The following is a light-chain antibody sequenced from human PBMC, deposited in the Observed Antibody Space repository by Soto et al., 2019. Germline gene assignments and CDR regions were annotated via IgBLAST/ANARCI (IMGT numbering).Light chain of an antibody. V-gene: IGKV1-39*01. Sequence: IQMTQSPSSLSASVGDIVTITCRASQSISRYFNWYQQKPGTAPKLLIYAASSLQSGVPSRFSGSGSGTDFTLTISSLQSADFATYYCQQSYNSPRTFGQGTKVEI. J-gene: IGKJ2*01. CDR2: AAS. CDR3: QQSYNSPRT. CDR1: QSISRY.